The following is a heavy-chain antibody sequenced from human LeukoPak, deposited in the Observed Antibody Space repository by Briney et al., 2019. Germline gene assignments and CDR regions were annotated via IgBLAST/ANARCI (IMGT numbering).Heavy chain of an antibody. CDR1: GFTFSSYA. CDR3: AEDIVGLYCGGDCYPGY. D-gene: IGHD2-21*01. J-gene: IGHJ4*02. Sequence: PGGSLRLSCAASGFTFSSYAMSWVRQAPGKGLEWVSAISGSGGSTYYADSVKGRFTISRDNSKNTLYLQMNSLRAEDTAVYYCAEDIVGLYCGGDCYPGYWGQGTLVTVSS. CDR2: ISGSGGST. V-gene: IGHV3-23*01.